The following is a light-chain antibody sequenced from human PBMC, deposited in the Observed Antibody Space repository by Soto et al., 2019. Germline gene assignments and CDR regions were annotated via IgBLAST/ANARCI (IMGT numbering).Light chain of an antibody. CDR2: EVS. J-gene: IGLJ1*01. Sequence: QSALTQPPSASGSPGQTVTISCTGTSSDIGNYNYVSWYQQEPGKPPKLIIFEVSERPSGVPDRFSGSKSGNTASLTVSGLQAEDEADYYCTSYAGSNHVFGTGTKVTV. CDR1: SSDIGNYNY. CDR3: TSYAGSNHV. V-gene: IGLV2-8*01.